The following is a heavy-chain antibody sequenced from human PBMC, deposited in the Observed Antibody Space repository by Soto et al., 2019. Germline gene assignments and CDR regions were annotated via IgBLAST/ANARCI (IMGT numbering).Heavy chain of an antibody. CDR3: ARDPVLGYCSSTSCSAKTAFDI. J-gene: IGHJ3*02. CDR2: ISSSGSTI. V-gene: IGHV3-11*01. Sequence: GGSLRLSCAASGFTFSDYYMSWIRQAPGKGLEWVSYISSSGSTIYYADSVKGRFTISRDNAKNSLYLQMNSLRAEDTAVYYCARDPVLGYCSSTSCSAKTAFDIWGQGTMVTVSS. CDR1: GFTFSDYY. D-gene: IGHD2-2*01.